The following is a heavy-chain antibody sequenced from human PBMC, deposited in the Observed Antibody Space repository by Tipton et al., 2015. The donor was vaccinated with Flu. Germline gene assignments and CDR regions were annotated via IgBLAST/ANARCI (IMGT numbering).Heavy chain of an antibody. J-gene: IGHJ6*02. CDR1: GDSISSNYF. CDR2: MYHSGRT. CDR3: ASHRLYGMDV. Sequence: TLSLTCAVSGDSISSNYFWAWIRQPPGKGPEWIGGMYHSGRTYYNASLKGRVTISVDTSKNQFSLKLSSVTAADTAVYYCASHRLYGMDVWGQGTTVTVSS. V-gene: IGHV4-38-2*01.